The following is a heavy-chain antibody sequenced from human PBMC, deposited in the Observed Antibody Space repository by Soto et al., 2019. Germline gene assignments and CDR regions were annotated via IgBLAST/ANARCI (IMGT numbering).Heavy chain of an antibody. CDR2: ISGSGGST. D-gene: IGHD2-15*01. CDR3: AKDRQDIVVVVAAGGAFDI. V-gene: IGHV3-23*01. CDR1: GFTFSSYA. Sequence: GGSLRLSCAASGFTFSSYAMSWVRQAPGKGLEWVSAISGSGGSTYYADSVKGRFTISRDNSKNTLYLQMNSLRAEDTAVYYCAKDRQDIVVVVAAGGAFDIWGQGTMVTVSS. J-gene: IGHJ3*02.